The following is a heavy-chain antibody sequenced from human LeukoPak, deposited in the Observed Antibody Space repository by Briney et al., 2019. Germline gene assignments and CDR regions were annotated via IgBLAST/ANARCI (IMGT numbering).Heavy chain of an antibody. CDR2: ISGSGGST. CDR1: GFTFSSYA. Sequence: GGSLRLSCAASGFTFSSYAMSWVRQAPGKGQEWVSAISGSGGSTYYADSVKGRFTISRDNSKNTLYLQMNSLRAEDTAVYYCAKDRYYGSGSQKGDWFDPWGQGTLVTVSS. J-gene: IGHJ5*02. V-gene: IGHV3-23*01. CDR3: AKDRYYGSGSQKGDWFDP. D-gene: IGHD3-10*01.